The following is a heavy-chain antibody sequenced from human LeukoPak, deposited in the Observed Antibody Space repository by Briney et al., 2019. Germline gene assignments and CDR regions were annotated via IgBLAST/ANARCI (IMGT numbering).Heavy chain of an antibody. D-gene: IGHD5-12*01. J-gene: IGHJ5*02. Sequence: ASVKVSCKASGYTFTSYDINWVRQATGQGLEWMGWMNPNSGNTGYAQKFQGRVTITTDESTSTAYMELSSLRSEDTAVYYCARSLYSGYVYWFDPWGQGTLVTVSS. CDR3: ARSLYSGYVYWFDP. V-gene: IGHV1-8*01. CDR1: GYTFTSYD. CDR2: MNPNSGNT.